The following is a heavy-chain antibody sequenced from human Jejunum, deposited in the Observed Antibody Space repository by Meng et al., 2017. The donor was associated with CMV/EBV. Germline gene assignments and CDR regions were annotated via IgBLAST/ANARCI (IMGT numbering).Heavy chain of an antibody. D-gene: IGHD6-13*01. CDR2: IIPSLNIA. CDR3: ARVHQQLVRGYFDS. J-gene: IGHJ4*02. Sequence: STYSVSWVTQAPGQGLEWMGGIIPSLNIANYAQQFRGRVTITADNADKSPSTAYMGLSSLRSEDTAVYYCARVHQQLVRGYFDSWGQGTLVTVSS. CDR1: STYS. V-gene: IGHV1-69*10.